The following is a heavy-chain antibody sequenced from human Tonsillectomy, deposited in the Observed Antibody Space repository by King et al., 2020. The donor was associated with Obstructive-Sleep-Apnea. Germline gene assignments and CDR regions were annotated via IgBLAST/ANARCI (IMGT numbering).Heavy chain of an antibody. J-gene: IGHJ5*02. CDR3: ARGDDFWSGYYSGWFNP. CDR1: GYSISSGYY. V-gene: IGHV4-38-2*02. CDR2: IHHSGST. D-gene: IGHD3-3*01. Sequence: QLQESGPGLVKPSETLSLTCTVSGYSISSGYYWGWIRQSPGKGLEWIGTIHHSGSTYYNPSLKSRVTMSVDTSKNQFSLNLNSVTAADTAVYYCARGDDFWSGYYSGWFNPWGQGTLVTVSS.